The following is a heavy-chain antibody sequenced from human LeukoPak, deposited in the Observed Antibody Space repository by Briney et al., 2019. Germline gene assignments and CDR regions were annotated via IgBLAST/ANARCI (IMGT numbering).Heavy chain of an antibody. CDR1: GYTFTSYG. V-gene: IGHV1-3*01. J-gene: IGHJ4*02. CDR3: ATPAYTSGWYVS. CDR2: ITAGYDNT. Sequence: GASVKVSCKASGYTFTSYGISWVRQAPGQGIEWMGWITAGYDNTRYSQKFQGRVTITRDTSASTAYMELTSLTSEDTAVYYCATPAYTSGWYVSWGQGTLATVSS. D-gene: IGHD6-19*01.